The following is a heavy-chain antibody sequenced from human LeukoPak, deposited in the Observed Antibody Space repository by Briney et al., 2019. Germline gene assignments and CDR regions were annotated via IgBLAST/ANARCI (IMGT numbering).Heavy chain of an antibody. CDR2: TRNKANSYTT. D-gene: IGHD5-18*01. J-gene: IGHJ3*02. V-gene: IGHV3-72*01. CDR1: GFTFSDHY. Sequence: GGSLRLSCAASGFTFSDHYMDWVRQAPGKGLEWVGRTRNKANSYTTEYAASVKGRFTISRDDSKNSLYLQMNSLKTEDTAVYYCARVGDTAHRAFDIWGQGTMVTVSS. CDR3: ARVGDTAHRAFDI.